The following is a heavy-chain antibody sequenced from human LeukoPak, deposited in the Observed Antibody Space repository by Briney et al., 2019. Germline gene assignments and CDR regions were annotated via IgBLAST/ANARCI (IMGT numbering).Heavy chain of an antibody. Sequence: GGSLRLSCAVSGITLSNYGMSWVRQAPGKGLEWVSAISGSGGSTYYADSVKGRFTISRDNSKNTLYLQMNSLRAEDTAVYYCASKYYYGSGSYGPPDYWGQGTLVTVSS. CDR2: ISGSGGST. J-gene: IGHJ4*02. D-gene: IGHD3-10*01. V-gene: IGHV3-23*01. CDR1: GITLSNYG. CDR3: ASKYYYGSGSYGPPDY.